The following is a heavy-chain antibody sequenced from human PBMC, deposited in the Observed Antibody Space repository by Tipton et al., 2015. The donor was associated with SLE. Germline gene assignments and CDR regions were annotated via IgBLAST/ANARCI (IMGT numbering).Heavy chain of an antibody. Sequence: GLVKPSETLSLNCAVYGGSFSGYYWSWIRQPPGKGLEWIGEINHSGSTNYNPSLKSRVTISVDTSKKQFSLKLSSVTAADTAVYYCARPGIGGKDYWGQGTLVTVSS. V-gene: IGHV4-34*01. CDR3: ARPGIGGKDY. CDR1: GGSFSGYY. D-gene: IGHD4-23*01. CDR2: INHSGST. J-gene: IGHJ4*02.